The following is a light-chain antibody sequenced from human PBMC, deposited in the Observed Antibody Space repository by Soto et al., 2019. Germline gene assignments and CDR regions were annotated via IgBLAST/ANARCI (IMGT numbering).Light chain of an antibody. CDR3: QSYDSSLWV. CDR1: SSNIGAGYD. V-gene: IGLV1-40*01. J-gene: IGLJ3*02. Sequence: QAVVTQPPSVSGAPGQRVTISCTGSSSNIGAGYDVHWYQQLPGTAPKLLIYGNSNRPSGVPDRFSGSESGTSASLAITGLQAEDEADYYCQSYDSSLWVFGGGTKLTVL. CDR2: GNS.